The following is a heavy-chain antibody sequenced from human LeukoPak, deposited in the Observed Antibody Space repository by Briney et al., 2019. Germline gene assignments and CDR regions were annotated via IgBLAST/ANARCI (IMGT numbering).Heavy chain of an antibody. Sequence: SENLSLTCSVSGSSITSSFWSWIRQPPGKGLELIGYIYYSGRGNYKPSLKGRVDISLDTSKNRVSLKLTSVTAAHTAVYYCPRLWRPHDYDNWFDYWGQGSLLTDSS. CDR1: GSSITSSF. J-gene: IGHJ5*01. D-gene: IGHD4-17*01. CDR3: PRLWRPHDYDNWFDY. V-gene: IGHV4-59*01. CDR2: IYYSGRG.